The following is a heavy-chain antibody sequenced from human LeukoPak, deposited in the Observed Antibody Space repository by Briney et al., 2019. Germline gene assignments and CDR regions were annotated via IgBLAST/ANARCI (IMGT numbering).Heavy chain of an antibody. Sequence: PGGSLRLSCAVSGITLSPYSMNWVRQAPGKGLEWVSYISSGGTTIYYADSVQGRFTISRDNAKNSLYLQMSSLRAEDTAVYYCASLHCSSTSGYPNYYDYWGQGTLVTVSS. V-gene: IGHV3-48*04. D-gene: IGHD2-2*01. J-gene: IGHJ4*02. CDR2: ISSGGTTI. CDR1: GITLSPYS. CDR3: ASLHCSSTSGYPNYYDY.